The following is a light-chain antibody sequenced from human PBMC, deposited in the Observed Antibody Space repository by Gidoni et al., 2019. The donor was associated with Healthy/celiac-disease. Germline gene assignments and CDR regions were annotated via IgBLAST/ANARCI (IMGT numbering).Light chain of an antibody. V-gene: IGLV2-14*01. CDR2: DVS. CDR1: SSDVGGYNY. Sequence: QSALTQPASVSGSPGQSITISCTGTSSDVGGYNYVSWYQQPPGKAPKLMIYDVSNRPSGVSNRFSGSKSGNTPSLTISGLQAEDEADYYCSSYTSSSTYVFGTGTKVTVL. J-gene: IGLJ1*01. CDR3: SSYTSSSTYV.